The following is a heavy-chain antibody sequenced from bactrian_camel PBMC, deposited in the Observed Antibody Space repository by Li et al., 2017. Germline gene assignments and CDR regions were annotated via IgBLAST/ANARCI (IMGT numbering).Heavy chain of an antibody. V-gene: IGHV3S57*01. CDR3: AQRVMPQWTGYALSTGQYSY. Sequence: SCAASGYTASRRSMAWFRQAPGKEREGVAAVGSTGTTYYADAVKGRFTISKDNAKNTLYLQMNSLKPEDTAMYYCAQRVMPQWTGYALSTGQYSYWGQGTQVTVS. CDR1: GYTASRRS. CDR2: VGSTGTT. D-gene: IGHD7*01. J-gene: IGHJ4*01.